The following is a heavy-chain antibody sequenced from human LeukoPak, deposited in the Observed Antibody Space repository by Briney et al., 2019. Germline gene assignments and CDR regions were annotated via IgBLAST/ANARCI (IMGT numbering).Heavy chain of an antibody. D-gene: IGHD3-3*02. CDR2: FDPEDGET. CDR3: ATVGRTSNPDAFDI. Sequence: ASVKVSCKASGGTFSSYAISWVRQAPGQGLEWMGGFDPEDGETIYAQKFQGRVTMTEDTSTDTAYMELSSLRSEDTAVYYCATVGRTSNPDAFDIWGQGTMVTVSS. CDR1: GGTFSSYA. J-gene: IGHJ3*02. V-gene: IGHV1-24*01.